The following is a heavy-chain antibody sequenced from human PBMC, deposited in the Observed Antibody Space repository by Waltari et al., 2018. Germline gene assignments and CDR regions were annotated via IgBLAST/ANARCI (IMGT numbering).Heavy chain of an antibody. CDR2: IIPVFRSA. V-gene: IGHV1-69*01. CDR1: GGTFSHYA. D-gene: IGHD1-1*01. J-gene: IGHJ3*02. Sequence: QVQLVQSGAEVKKPGSSVKVSCKASGGTFSHYAIPWVRQAPGQGLEWMGGIIPVFRSAHYAQNFLDRVTITADESTSTAYMELMGLTSDDTAVYYCARPRTTVGTGLWNDGLQIWGQGTLVTVSS. CDR3: ARPRTTVGTGLWNDGLQI.